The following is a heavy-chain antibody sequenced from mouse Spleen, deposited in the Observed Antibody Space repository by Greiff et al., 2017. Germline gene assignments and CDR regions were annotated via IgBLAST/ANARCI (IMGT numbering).Heavy chain of an antibody. CDR3: AMAYYYDGSYEAY. J-gene: IGHJ3*01. CDR2: IHPNSGST. V-gene: IGHV1-64*01. CDR1: GYTFTSYW. D-gene: IGHD1-1*01. Sequence: QVQLQQPGAELVKPGASVKLSCKASGYTFTSYWMHWVKQRPGQGLEWIGMIHPNSGSTNYNEKFKSKATLTVDKSSSTAYMQLSSLTSEDSAVYYCAMAYYYDGSYEAYWGQGTLVTVSA.